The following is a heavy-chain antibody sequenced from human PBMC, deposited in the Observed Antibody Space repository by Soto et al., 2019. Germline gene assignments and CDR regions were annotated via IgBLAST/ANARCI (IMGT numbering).Heavy chain of an antibody. J-gene: IGHJ3*02. V-gene: IGHV3-74*01. CDR1: GFGFHTYW. CDR3: AKGHSGWYGDDAFDI. D-gene: IGHD6-19*01. CDR2: INSDGDTS. Sequence: GGSLRLSCVASGFGFHTYWMHWVRQVPGKGLVWVARINSDGDTSTYADSVKGRFTISRDNSKNTLYLQMNSLRAEDTAVYYCAKGHSGWYGDDAFDIWGQGTMVTVSS.